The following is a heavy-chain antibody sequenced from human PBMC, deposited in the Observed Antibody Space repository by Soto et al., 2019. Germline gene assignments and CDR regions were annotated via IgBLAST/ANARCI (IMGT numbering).Heavy chain of an antibody. Sequence: EVQLVESGGGLAQPGRSLRLSCAASGFIFDDYAMHWVRQAPGKGLEWVSGISWQSGSIRYADSVKGRFTISRDNAKNSLYLQMNSLRVEDTAVYYCAKDLFSSSSAAAVDYWGQGILVTVSS. V-gene: IGHV3-9*01. CDR2: ISWQSGSI. CDR3: AKDLFSSSSAAAVDY. CDR1: GFIFDDYA. D-gene: IGHD6-6*01. J-gene: IGHJ4*02.